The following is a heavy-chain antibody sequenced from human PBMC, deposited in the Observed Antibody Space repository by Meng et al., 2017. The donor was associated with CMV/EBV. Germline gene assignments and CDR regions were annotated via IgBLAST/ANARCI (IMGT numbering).Heavy chain of an antibody. CDR2: IYSGGST. CDR3: ARDGLRFLDGMDV. CDR1: GFTVSSNY. V-gene: IGHV3-53*01. J-gene: IGHJ6*02. D-gene: IGHD3-3*01. Sequence: GESLKISCAASGFTVSSNYMSWVHQAPGKGLEWVSVIYSGGSTYFADSVKGRFTISRDNSKNTLYLQMNSLRAEDTAVYYCARDGLRFLDGMDVWGQGTTVTVSS.